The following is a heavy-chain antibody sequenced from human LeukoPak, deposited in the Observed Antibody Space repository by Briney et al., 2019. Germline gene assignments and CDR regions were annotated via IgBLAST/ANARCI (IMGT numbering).Heavy chain of an antibody. J-gene: IGHJ1*01. CDR3: ARQYAGGWYKGYFQF. CDR1: GGSFSGYY. CDR2: IDHSEST. Sequence: PSETLSLTCGVNGGSFSGYYWSWIRQPPGKGLEWIGEIDHSESTKYNPSLKSRHTISVNTSKKQFSLKLTSVTAADTAVYYCARQYAGGWYKGYFQFGGEGTRVSVSS. D-gene: IGHD6-19*01. V-gene: IGHV4-34*01.